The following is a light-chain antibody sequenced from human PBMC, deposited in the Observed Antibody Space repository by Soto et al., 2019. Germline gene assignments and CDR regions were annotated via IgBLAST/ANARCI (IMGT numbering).Light chain of an antibody. CDR3: QVWDSSSDVV. Sequence: SYELPQPHSVSVAPGKTARITCGGNNIGSKSVHWYQQKPGQAPVLVIYYDSDRPSGIPERFSGSNSGNTATLSISRVEAGDEADYYCQVWDSSSDVVFCGGTEVTVL. V-gene: IGLV3-21*04. CDR1: NIGSKS. CDR2: YDS. J-gene: IGLJ2*01.